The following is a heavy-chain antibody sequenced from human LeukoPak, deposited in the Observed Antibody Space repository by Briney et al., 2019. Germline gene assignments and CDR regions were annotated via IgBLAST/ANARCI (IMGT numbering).Heavy chain of an antibody. CDR3: ARDAVAAAGGYYYYMDV. J-gene: IGHJ6*03. D-gene: IGHD6-13*01. CDR1: GGTFSSYA. CDR2: IIPIFGTA. V-gene: IGHV1-69*01. Sequence: SVKVSCKASGGTFSSYAISWVRQAPGQGLEWMGGIIPIFGTANYAQKFQGRVTITADESTSTAYMELSRLRSDDTAVYYCARDAVAAAGGYYYYMDVWGKGTTVTVSS.